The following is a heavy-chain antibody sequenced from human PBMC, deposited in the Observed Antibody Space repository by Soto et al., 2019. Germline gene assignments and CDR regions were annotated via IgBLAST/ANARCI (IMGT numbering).Heavy chain of an antibody. D-gene: IGHD3-16*01. CDR2: IYTKERT. CDR3: ARDDYKDGGNNWFDP. Sequence: SETLSLTCTVSGGSITNYYWSWIRQPAGKGLEWIGRIYTKERTNYNLSFRNRVTMSVDTSKNQFSLKLDAVTAADTAVYYCARDDYKDGGNNWFDPWGQCTLVT. CDR1: GGSITNYY. J-gene: IGHJ5*02. V-gene: IGHV4-4*07.